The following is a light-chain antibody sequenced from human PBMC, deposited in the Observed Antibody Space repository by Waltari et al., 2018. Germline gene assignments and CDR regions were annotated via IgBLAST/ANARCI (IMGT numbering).Light chain of an antibody. CDR3: QSYDSSLSGYVV. J-gene: IGLJ2*01. CDR2: GNI. Sequence: QSVLTQPPSVSGAPGQRVTISCTGSSSHIGAGYDVHWYQQLPGTAPKLLIYGNINRPSGVPDRFSGSKSGTSASLAITGLQAEDEADYYCQSYDSSLSGYVVFGGGTQLTVL. V-gene: IGLV1-40*01. CDR1: SSHIGAGYD.